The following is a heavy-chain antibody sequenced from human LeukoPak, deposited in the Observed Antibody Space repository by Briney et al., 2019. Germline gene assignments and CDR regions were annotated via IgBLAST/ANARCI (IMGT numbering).Heavy chain of an antibody. Sequence: GGSLRLSCAASGFTFSSYSMNWVRQAPGKGLEWVSSISSSSSYIYYADSVKGRFTISRDNVKNSLYLQMNSLRAEDTAVYYCARDYDFWSGYYIDYWGQGTLVTVSS. D-gene: IGHD3-3*01. CDR3: ARDYDFWSGYYIDY. CDR1: GFTFSSYS. J-gene: IGHJ4*02. CDR2: ISSSSSYI. V-gene: IGHV3-21*01.